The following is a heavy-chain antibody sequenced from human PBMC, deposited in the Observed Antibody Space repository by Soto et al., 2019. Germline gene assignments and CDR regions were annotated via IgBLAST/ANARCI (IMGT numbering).Heavy chain of an antibody. CDR3: ARMRGLGEISPYLDY. D-gene: IGHD3-16*01. J-gene: IGHJ4*02. V-gene: IGHV4-59*01. Sequence: QVQLQESGPGLVKASETLSLTCSISGGSISDYQWNWIRQPPGKGLEWIGYIYYSGRTNYNPSLKSRLTISLGTSTRQFSLRLRSVTAADTAVYYCARMRGLGEISPYLDYWGQGALVTVSS. CDR1: GGSISDYQ. CDR2: IYYSGRT.